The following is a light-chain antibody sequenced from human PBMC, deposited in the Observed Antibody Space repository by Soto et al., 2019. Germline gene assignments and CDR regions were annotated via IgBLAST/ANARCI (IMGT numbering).Light chain of an antibody. CDR3: QQYGSPPLT. CDR1: QTVTGSY. CDR2: GVS. Sequence: EIVLTQSPDTLSLSPGERATLSCRASQTVTGSYLAWYQQTPGQAPRLLTYGVSSRATGIPDRFSGSGSGTDFTLTISRLEPADFAVYYCQQYGSPPLTFGGGTKVEIK. V-gene: IGKV3-20*01. J-gene: IGKJ4*01.